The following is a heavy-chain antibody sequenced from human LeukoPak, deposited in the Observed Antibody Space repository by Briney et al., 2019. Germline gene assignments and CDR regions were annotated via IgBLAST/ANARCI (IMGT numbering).Heavy chain of an antibody. CDR1: GFTFDYYA. Sequence: GGSLRLSCAASGFTFDYYAMHWVRQAPGKGLEWVSFVTGDGGGTYYADSVRGRFTISRDNSKNTLYLQMNSLRAEDTAVYYCAKDSTSGSYYLDYWGQGTLVTVSS. CDR3: AKDSTSGSYYLDY. J-gene: IGHJ4*02. D-gene: IGHD1-26*01. CDR2: VTGDGGGT. V-gene: IGHV3-43*02.